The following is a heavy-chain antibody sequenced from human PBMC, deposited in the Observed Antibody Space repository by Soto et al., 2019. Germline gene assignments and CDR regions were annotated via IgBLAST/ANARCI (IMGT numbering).Heavy chain of an antibody. CDR1: GFTFNAYS. J-gene: IGHJ4*02. V-gene: IGHV3-23*01. CDR2: ISTTGGST. Sequence: DVQLLESGGGLVQSGGSLRLSCAASGFTFNAYSLSWVRQAPGKGLEWVSAISTTGGSTYYADSVKGRFTISRDNSQNTLSLQMNSLRAEDTAVYYCARPDGATYNFRYWGQGTLVTVSS. CDR3: ARPDGATYNFRY. D-gene: IGHD1-1*01.